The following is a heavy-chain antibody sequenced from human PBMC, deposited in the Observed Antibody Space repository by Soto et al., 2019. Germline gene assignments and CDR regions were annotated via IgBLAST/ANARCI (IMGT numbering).Heavy chain of an antibody. Sequence: GGSLRLSCAASGFTFDDYAMHWVRQAPGKGLEWVSGISWNSGSIGYADSVKGRFTISRDNAKNSLYLQMNSLRAEDTALYYCAKDRTYSSGWRPFDIWGQGTMVTVSS. CDR2: ISWNSGSI. V-gene: IGHV3-9*01. CDR1: GFTFDDYA. J-gene: IGHJ3*02. D-gene: IGHD6-19*01. CDR3: AKDRTYSSGWRPFDI.